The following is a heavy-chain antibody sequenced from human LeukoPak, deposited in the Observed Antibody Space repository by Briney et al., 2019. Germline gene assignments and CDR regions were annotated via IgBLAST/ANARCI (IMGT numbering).Heavy chain of an antibody. V-gene: IGHV1-18*01. CDR3: ARDWGRYYYYSGSYQSLDY. Sequence: ASVKVSCKTSGYTFTHYGISWVRQAPGQGLEWMGWISADHGNTKFAQKLQGRVTMTTDTSTSTAYMELGSLTFDDTAVYYCARDWGRYYYYSGSYQSLDYWGQGTLVTVSS. CDR1: GYTFTHYG. D-gene: IGHD3-10*01. J-gene: IGHJ4*02. CDR2: ISADHGNT.